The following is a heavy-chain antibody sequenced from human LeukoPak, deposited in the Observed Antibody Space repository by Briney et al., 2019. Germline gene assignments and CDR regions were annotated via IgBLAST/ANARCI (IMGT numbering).Heavy chain of an antibody. CDR1: GFTFSSYG. J-gene: IGHJ6*02. Sequence: GGSLRLSCAASGFTFSSYGMHWVRQAPGKGLEWVAVISYDGSNKYYADSVKGRFTISRDNSKNTLYLQMNSLRAEDTAVYYCARVISGYRGYGMDVWGQGTTVTVSS. D-gene: IGHD3-22*01. CDR2: ISYDGSNK. V-gene: IGHV3-30*03. CDR3: ARVISGYRGYGMDV.